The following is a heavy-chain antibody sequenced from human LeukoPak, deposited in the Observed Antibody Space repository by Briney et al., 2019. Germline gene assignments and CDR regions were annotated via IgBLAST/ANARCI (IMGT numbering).Heavy chain of an antibody. Sequence: QAGGSLRLSCAASGFTFSSYGMHWVRQAPGKGLEWVAVISYDGSNKYYADSVKGRFTISRDNSKNTLYLQMNSLRAEDTAVYYCAKDRSYYDSSGKDYWGQGTLVTVS. CDR2: ISYDGSNK. V-gene: IGHV3-30*18. J-gene: IGHJ4*02. CDR1: GFTFSSYG. D-gene: IGHD3-22*01. CDR3: AKDRSYYDSSGKDY.